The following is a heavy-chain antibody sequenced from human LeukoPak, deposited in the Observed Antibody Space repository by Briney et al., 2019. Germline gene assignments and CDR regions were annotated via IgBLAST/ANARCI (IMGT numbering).Heavy chain of an antibody. CDR2: ISVNNGNT. D-gene: IGHD5-18*01. V-gene: IGHV1-18*01. J-gene: IGHJ4*02. CDR3: ARDHNGYSYGYGLDY. CDR1: GYTFPRYG. Sequence: ASVNVSCKASGYTFPRYGITWVRQAPGQGLEWMGWISVNNGNTNYAQKIQGRVTMTIDTSTSTAYMELKSLRSDDTAVYFCARDHNGYSYGYGLDYWGQGTLVSVSS.